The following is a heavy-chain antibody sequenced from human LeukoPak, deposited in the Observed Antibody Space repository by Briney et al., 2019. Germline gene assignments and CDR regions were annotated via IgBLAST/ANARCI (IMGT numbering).Heavy chain of an antibody. CDR2: ISSSSSYI. Sequence: GGSLRLSCAASGFTFSSYSMNWVRQAPGKGLEWVSSISSSSSYIYYADSVKGRFTVSRDNAKNSLYLQMNSLRAEDTAVYYCARDGRANTMIVVVPRGLDYWGQGTLVTVSS. J-gene: IGHJ4*02. CDR3: ARDGRANTMIVVVPRGLDY. D-gene: IGHD3-22*01. CDR1: GFTFSSYS. V-gene: IGHV3-21*01.